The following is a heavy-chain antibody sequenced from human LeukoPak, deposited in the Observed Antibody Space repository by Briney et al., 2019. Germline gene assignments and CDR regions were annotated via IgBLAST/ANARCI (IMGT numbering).Heavy chain of an antibody. Sequence: SETLSLTCTVSGGSISSSSYYWGWIRQPPGKGLEWIGRIYTSGDTNYNPSLKSRVTMSVDTSKNQFSLKLSSVTAADTAVYFCAASLMSGLNFDLWGQGALVTVSS. CDR2: IYTSGDT. CDR1: GGSISSSSYY. V-gene: IGHV4-39*07. CDR3: AASLMSGLNFDL. J-gene: IGHJ4*02. D-gene: IGHD3-16*01.